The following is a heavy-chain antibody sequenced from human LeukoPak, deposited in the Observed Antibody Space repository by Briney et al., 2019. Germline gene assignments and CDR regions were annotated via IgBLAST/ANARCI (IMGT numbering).Heavy chain of an antibody. D-gene: IGHD3-16*02. V-gene: IGHV4-61*01. CDR1: GGSISSSSYY. Sequence: SETLSLTCTVSGGSISSSSYYWSWIRQPPGKGLEWIGYIYYTGSTNYNPSLKSRVTISVDTSRTQFSLKLISVTAADTAVYFCARALGGLSFQGMDVWGKGTTVAVSS. CDR3: ARALGGLSFQGMDV. J-gene: IGHJ6*04. CDR2: IYYTGST.